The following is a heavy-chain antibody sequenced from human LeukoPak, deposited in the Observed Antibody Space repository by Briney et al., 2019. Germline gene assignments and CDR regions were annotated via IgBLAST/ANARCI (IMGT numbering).Heavy chain of an antibody. Sequence: GGSLRLSCAASGFTFSSYWMHWVRQAPGKGLVWVSRINSDGSTTSYADSVKGRFTISRDNAKNTLYLQMNSLRAEDTAVYYCARDPRSYDILTGYYYYYGMDVWGKGTTVTVSS. CDR1: GFTFSSYW. CDR3: ARDPRSYDILTGYYYYYGMDV. V-gene: IGHV3-74*01. D-gene: IGHD3-9*01. J-gene: IGHJ6*04. CDR2: INSDGSTT.